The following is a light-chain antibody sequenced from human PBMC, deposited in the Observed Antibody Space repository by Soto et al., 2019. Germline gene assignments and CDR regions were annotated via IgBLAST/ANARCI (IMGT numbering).Light chain of an antibody. Sequence: QSALTQPASVSGSPGQSITIACTGTNRDVGSYNLVSWYQQRPGEAPKLIISEVRNRPSGISYRFTGSKSGNTASLTISGLQAEDEADYYCSSYADASTFFFGGGTKVTVL. CDR2: EVR. V-gene: IGLV2-14*01. CDR1: NRDVGSYNL. J-gene: IGLJ1*01. CDR3: SSYADASTFF.